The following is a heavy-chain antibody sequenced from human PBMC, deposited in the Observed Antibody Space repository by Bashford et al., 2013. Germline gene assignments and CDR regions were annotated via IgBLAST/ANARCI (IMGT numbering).Heavy chain of an antibody. Sequence: ASVKVSCKASGYTFTSYGISWVRQAPGQGLEWMGWISAYNGNTNYAQKLQGRVTMTTDTSTSTAYMELRSLRSDDTAVYYCARSYCSSTSCQYYYYYGMDVWGQGTTVTVSS. CDR3: ARSYCSSTSCQYYYYYGMDV. V-gene: IGHV1-18*01. J-gene: IGHJ6*02. D-gene: IGHD2-2*01. CDR1: GYTFTSYG. CDR2: ISAYNGNT.